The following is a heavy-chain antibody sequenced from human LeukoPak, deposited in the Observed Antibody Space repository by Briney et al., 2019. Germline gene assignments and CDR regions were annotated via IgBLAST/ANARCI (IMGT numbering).Heavy chain of an antibody. V-gene: IGHV3-23*01. Sequence: GGSLRFSCAASGFTFSSYAMSWVRQAPGKGLEWVSAISGSGGSTYYADSVKGRFTISRDNSKNTLYLQMNSLTAEDTAIYYCAKAHFCTSTSCYAFHIWGQGTMVTVSS. D-gene: IGHD2-2*01. J-gene: IGHJ3*02. CDR1: GFTFSSYA. CDR3: AKAHFCTSTSCYAFHI. CDR2: ISGSGGST.